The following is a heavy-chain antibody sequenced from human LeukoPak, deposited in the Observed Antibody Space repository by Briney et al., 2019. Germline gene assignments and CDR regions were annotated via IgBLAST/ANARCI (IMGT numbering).Heavy chain of an antibody. J-gene: IGHJ4*02. D-gene: IGHD2-21*02. CDR1: GYTFTSYG. Sequence: ASVKVSCKASGYTFTSYGISWVRQAPGQGLEWMGWISAYNGNTNYAQKLQGRVTMTTDTSTSTAYMELRSLRSDDTAVYYCARDAYCGGDCYSARVPFDYWGQGTLVTVSS. V-gene: IGHV1-18*01. CDR2: ISAYNGNT. CDR3: ARDAYCGGDCYSARVPFDY.